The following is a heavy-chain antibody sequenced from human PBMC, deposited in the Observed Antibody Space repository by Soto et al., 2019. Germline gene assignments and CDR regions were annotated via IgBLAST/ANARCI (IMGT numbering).Heavy chain of an antibody. V-gene: IGHV3-9*01. CDR1: GFTFDDYA. CDR3: AKEVVRGPFDY. Sequence: EVQLVESGGGLVQPGRSLRLSCAASGFTFDDYAMHWVRQAPGTGLEWGLGLSWNSGSIGYAASVKGRFTISRDNAKNSLYLQMNSLRAEDTALYYCAKEVVRGPFDYWGQGTLVTVSS. CDR2: LSWNSGSI. J-gene: IGHJ4*02. D-gene: IGHD3-10*01.